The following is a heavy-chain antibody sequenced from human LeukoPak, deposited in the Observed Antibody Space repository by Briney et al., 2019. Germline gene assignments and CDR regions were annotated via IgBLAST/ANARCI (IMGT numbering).Heavy chain of an antibody. CDR3: AKDSYDILTGYSIRRSGMDV. CDR1: GCTFSSYE. J-gene: IGHJ6*04. D-gene: IGHD3-9*01. V-gene: IGHV3-48*03. CDR2: ISSDGSTI. Sequence: GGSLRLSCADSGCTFSSYEMNWVRQAPGKGLEWVSYISSDGSTIYYADSVKGRFTISRDNAKDSLYLRLNSLIVEDTAVYSGAKDSYDILTGYSIRRSGMDVWGKGTTVTVSS.